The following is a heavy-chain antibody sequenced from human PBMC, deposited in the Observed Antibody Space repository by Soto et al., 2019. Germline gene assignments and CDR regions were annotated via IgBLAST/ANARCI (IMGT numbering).Heavy chain of an antibody. CDR3: ARDREYSCGGYGWFEP. D-gene: IGHD6-19*01. Sequence: EVQLVEPGGGLVKPGGSLRRSCAASGFTFSSYSMNWVRQAPGKGLEWVSSISSSSSYIYYADSVKGRFTISRDNAKNSLSLRMNGMRAEDTAVYYCARDREYSCGGYGWFEPWGQGTLVTVSS. CDR1: GFTFSSYS. V-gene: IGHV3-21*01. J-gene: IGHJ5*02. CDR2: ISSSSSYI.